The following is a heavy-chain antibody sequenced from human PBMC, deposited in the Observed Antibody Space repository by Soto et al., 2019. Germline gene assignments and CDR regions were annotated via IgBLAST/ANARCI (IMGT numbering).Heavy chain of an antibody. J-gene: IGHJ4*02. CDR3: ARDGNLASGAAIDY. Sequence: QVHLVQSGAEVKKPGASAKVSCKASGYTFTRNHMHWVRQAPGQGLDWMGFINVATGNARYSRKFQGRLILTRDTSASTIDMELSGLTTEDTAVYYCARDGNLASGAAIDYWGQGTPVNVSS. D-gene: IGHD6-25*01. CDR1: GYTFTRNH. V-gene: IGHV1-3*01. CDR2: INVATGNA.